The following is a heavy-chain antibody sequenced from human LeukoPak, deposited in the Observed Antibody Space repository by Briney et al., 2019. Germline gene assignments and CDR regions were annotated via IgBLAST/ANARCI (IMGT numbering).Heavy chain of an antibody. D-gene: IGHD2-8*01. J-gene: IGHJ4*02. V-gene: IGHV1-24*01. CDR1: GYTLTELS. CDR2: FDPENDKT. CDR3: AILLMGLNTFDY. Sequence: GASVKVSCKVSGYTLTELSMHWGRQAPGKGLEWMGGFDPENDKTIYSQKFQGRGTMTEDTSTDTAYMDLSSLRSEDTAVYYCAILLMGLNTFDYWGQGTLVTVSS.